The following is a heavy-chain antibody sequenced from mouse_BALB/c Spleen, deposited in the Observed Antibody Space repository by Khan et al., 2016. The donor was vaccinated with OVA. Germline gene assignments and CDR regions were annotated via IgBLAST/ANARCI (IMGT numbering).Heavy chain of an antibody. J-gene: IGHJ3*01. CDR2: INPNNGGT. Sequence: VQLQQSGAELVKPGASVKLSCKASGYTFSSYYMYWVKQRPGQGLEWIGDINPNNGGTNFNQNFKSKATLTVDKSSSTAFMQLSSLTSEDSAVYYCTRSGYGAFAYWGQGTLVTVSA. CDR3: TRSGYGAFAY. V-gene: IGHV1-53*01. D-gene: IGHD1-1*02. CDR1: GYTFSSYY.